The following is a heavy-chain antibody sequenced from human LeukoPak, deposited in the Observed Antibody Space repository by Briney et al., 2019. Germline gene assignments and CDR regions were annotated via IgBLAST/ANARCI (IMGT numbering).Heavy chain of an antibody. CDR2: ISSSGTTI. J-gene: IGHJ3*02. Sequence: PGGSLRLSCAASGFTFSSYEMNWVRQAPGKGLEWLSYISSSGTTIYVDSVKGRFTISRDNAKNSLYLQMNSLRAEDTAVYYCARDKDYYDSSGYVTNDAFDIWGQGTMVTVSS. V-gene: IGHV3-48*03. CDR3: ARDKDYYDSSGYVTNDAFDI. CDR1: GFTFSSYE. D-gene: IGHD3-22*01.